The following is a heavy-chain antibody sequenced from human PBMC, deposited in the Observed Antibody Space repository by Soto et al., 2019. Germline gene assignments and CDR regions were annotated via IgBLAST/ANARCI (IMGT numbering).Heavy chain of an antibody. Sequence: SETLSLTCTVSGGSISSSDYYWSWIRQHPGKGLEWIGYIYYSGNTYYNPSLKSRLTISVDTSKNQFSLKLNSVTAADTAVYYCARGLSAAKGVTCYFDYWGQGTLVTVSS. CDR3: ARGLSAAKGVTCYFDY. CDR1: GGSISSSDYY. D-gene: IGHD6-25*01. CDR2: IYYSGNT. J-gene: IGHJ4*02. V-gene: IGHV4-31*03.